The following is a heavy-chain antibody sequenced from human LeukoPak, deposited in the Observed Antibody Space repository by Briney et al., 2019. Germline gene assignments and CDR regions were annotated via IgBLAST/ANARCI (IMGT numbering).Heavy chain of an antibody. D-gene: IGHD4-17*01. CDR1: GFTFSSYS. CDR2: ISSSSSYI. Sequence: VESLGLSCAASGFTFSSYSMNWVRQAPGKGLKWVSSISSSSSYIYYADSVKGRFTISRDNAKNSLYLQMNILRAEDTAVYYCARGTVTTNLDYWGQGTLVTVSS. J-gene: IGHJ4*02. CDR3: ARGTVTTNLDY. V-gene: IGHV3-21*01.